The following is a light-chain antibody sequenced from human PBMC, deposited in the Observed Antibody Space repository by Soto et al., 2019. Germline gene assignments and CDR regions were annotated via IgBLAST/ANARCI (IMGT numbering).Light chain of an antibody. J-gene: IGLJ1*01. CDR1: SSDVGGYNY. V-gene: IGLV2-14*01. CDR3: SSYTSSSIV. Sequence: QSALTQPASVSGSPGQSITISCTGTSSDVGGYNYVSWYQQHPGKAPKLMIYDVSNRPSGVSNRFSGSKSGNTASLTISGLQAEDAADYYCSSYTSSSIVFGTGTKVTVL. CDR2: DVS.